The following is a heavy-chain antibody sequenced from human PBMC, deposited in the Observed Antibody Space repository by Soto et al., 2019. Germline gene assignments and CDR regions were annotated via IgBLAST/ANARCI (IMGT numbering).Heavy chain of an antibody. CDR1: GFTFSTYD. D-gene: IGHD1-26*01. CDR2: IGTPGDS. Sequence: EVQLVESGGGLVQPGGSLRLSCAASGFTFSTYDMHWVRQATGKGLEWVSTIGTPGDSYYPGSVKGRFTISRDNSKDTLYLQMDSLRAEDTAVYYCANYLTAVGATSPFDYWGQGTLVTVSS. V-gene: IGHV3-13*01. CDR3: ANYLTAVGATSPFDY. J-gene: IGHJ4*02.